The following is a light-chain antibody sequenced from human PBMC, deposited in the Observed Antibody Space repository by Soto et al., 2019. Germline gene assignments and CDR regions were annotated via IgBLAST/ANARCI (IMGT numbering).Light chain of an antibody. CDR3: SSFAGTNTFALYV. J-gene: IGLJ1*01. V-gene: IGLV2-11*01. CDR1: SSDVGGYNF. CDR2: DVS. Sequence: QSALTQPRSVSGSPGQSVTISCTGTSSDVGGYNFVSWYQQHPGKAPKLMMYDVSQRPSGVPDRFSASKSGNTASLTISGLQADDEADYYCSSFAGTNTFALYVFGTGTKLTVL.